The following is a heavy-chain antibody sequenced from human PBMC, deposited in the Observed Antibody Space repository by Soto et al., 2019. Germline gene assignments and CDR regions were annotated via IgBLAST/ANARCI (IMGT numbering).Heavy chain of an antibody. V-gene: IGHV3-73*01. CDR2: IRSKANTYAT. CDR3: TRPGFGDFVDPYDYGIDV. CDR1: GLPFSGSP. J-gene: IGHJ6*02. D-gene: IGHD2-2*01. Sequence: EVQLLESGGDLVQPGGSLRLSCAASGLPFSGSPIHWVRQASGKGLEWVGRIRSKANTYATAYATSVKGRFTISRDDSKNTTYLQMNSLKTEDTAVYFCTRPGFGDFVDPYDYGIDVWGQGTTVTVSS.